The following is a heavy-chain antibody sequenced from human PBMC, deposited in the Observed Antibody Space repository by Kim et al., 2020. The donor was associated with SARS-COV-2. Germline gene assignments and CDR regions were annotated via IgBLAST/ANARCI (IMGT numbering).Heavy chain of an antibody. CDR2: IYYSGST. J-gene: IGHJ5*02. V-gene: IGHV4-31*03. D-gene: IGHD1-7*01. CDR1: GGSISSGGYY. Sequence: SETLSLTCTVSGGSISSGGYYWSWIRQHPGKGLEWIGYIYYSGSTYYNPSLKSRVTISVDTSKNQFSLKLSSVTAADTAVYYCARKTGTARRNWFDPWGQGTLVTVSS. CDR3: ARKTGTARRNWFDP.